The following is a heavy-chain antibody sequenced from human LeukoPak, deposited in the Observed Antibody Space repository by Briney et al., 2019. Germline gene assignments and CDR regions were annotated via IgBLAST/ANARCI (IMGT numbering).Heavy chain of an antibody. Sequence: PGGSLRLSCTASGFTFSYYGMHWVRQAPGKGLEWVAFIQYDGSNKYYADSVRGRFTISRDNSKNTLYLQMNSLRAKDTAVYYCARDKGETYYYDSSGHYREYYYYYMDVWGKGTTVTVSS. V-gene: IGHV3-30*02. CDR3: ARDKGETYYYDSSGHYREYYYYYMDV. J-gene: IGHJ6*03. CDR1: GFTFSYYG. D-gene: IGHD3-22*01. CDR2: IQYDGSNK.